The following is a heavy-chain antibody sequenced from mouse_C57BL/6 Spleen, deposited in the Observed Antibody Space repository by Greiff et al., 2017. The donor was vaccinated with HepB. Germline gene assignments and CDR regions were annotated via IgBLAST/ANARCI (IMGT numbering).Heavy chain of an antibody. D-gene: IGHD2-5*01. CDR3: ASSNFYAMDY. V-gene: IGHV5-12*01. CDR2: ISNGGGST. CDR1: GFTFSDYY. J-gene: IGHJ4*01. Sequence: DVKLVESGGGLVQPGGSLKLSCAASGFTFSDYYMYWVRQTPEKRLEWVAYISNGGGSTYYPDTVKGRFTISRDNAKNTLYLQMSRLKSEDTAMYYCASSNFYAMDYWGQGTSVTVSS.